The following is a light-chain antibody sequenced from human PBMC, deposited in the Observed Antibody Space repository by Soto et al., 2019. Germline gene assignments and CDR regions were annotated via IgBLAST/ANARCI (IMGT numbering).Light chain of an antibody. J-gene: IGLJ2*01. Sequence: QSALTQPASVSGSPGQSITISCTGTSSDVGIYNFDSWYQQHPGKAPKVMIYEGSKRPSGVSNRFSGSKSGNAASLTISGLQAEDEADYYCCSYAGSSPPVVFGGGTKVTVL. CDR3: CSYAGSSPPVV. V-gene: IGLV2-23*01. CDR2: EGS. CDR1: SSDVGIYNF.